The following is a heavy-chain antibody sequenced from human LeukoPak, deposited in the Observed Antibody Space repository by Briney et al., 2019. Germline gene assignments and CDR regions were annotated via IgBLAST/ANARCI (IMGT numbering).Heavy chain of an antibody. J-gene: IGHJ4*02. CDR1: GGSISSGSYY. Sequence: PSETLSLTCTVSGGSISSGSYYWGWIRQPPGKGLEWIGSIYHSGSTYYNPSLKSRVTISVDTSKNQFSLKLSSVTAADTAVYYCARPLFTHSLYYFDYWGQGTLVTVSS. CDR2: IYHSGST. V-gene: IGHV4-39*07. CDR3: ARPLFTHSLYYFDY. D-gene: IGHD3-10*01.